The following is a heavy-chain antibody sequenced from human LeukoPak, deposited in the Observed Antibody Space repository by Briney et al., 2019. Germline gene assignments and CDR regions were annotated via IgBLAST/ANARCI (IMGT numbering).Heavy chain of an antibody. CDR3: ARDPPDY. V-gene: IGHV3-48*03. J-gene: IGHJ4*02. CDR1: GGSISSSN. CDR2: ILNSGTTT. Sequence: PSGTLSLTCAVSGGSISSSNWCSWVRQAPGKGLEWVSYILNSGTTTYYADSVKGRFTISRDNAKNSLYLQMNSLRAEDTGVYYCARDPPDYWGQGILVTVSS.